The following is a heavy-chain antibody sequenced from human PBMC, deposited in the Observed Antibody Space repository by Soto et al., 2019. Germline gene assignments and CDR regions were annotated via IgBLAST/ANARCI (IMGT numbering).Heavy chain of an antibody. CDR1: GYTFTSYA. J-gene: IGHJ4*02. V-gene: IGHV1-3*01. CDR2: INAGNGNT. Sequence: ASVKVSCKASGYTFTSYAMHWVRQAPGQRLEWMGWINAGNGNTKYSQKFQGRVTITRDTSASTAYMELSSLRSEDTAVYYCASLSTERYSGYDSSRHYWGQGTLVTVSS. CDR3: ASLSTERYSGYDSSRHY. D-gene: IGHD5-12*01.